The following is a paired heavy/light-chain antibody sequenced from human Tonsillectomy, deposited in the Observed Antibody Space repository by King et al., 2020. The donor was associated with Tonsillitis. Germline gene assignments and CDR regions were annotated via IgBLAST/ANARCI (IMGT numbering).Light chain of an antibody. CDR2: DSS. CDR1: SSNIGAGYD. Sequence: QSVLTQPPSVSGAPGQRVTISCTGSSSNIGAGYDVHWYQQFPGTAPKLLIYDSSNRPSGVPDRFSGSKSGTSASLAITGLQAEDEADYFCQSYDSSLSVVFGGGTKLTVL. V-gene: IGLV1-40*01. CDR3: QSYDSSLSVV. J-gene: IGLJ2*01.
Heavy chain of an antibody. Sequence: EVQLLESGGGLVQPGGSLRLSCAASGFTFTNYAMNWVRQAPGKGLEWVSSINNNRRSTDYADSVRGRFTISRDNSKNTLYLQMNDLRVDDTAVYFCAKAPTGGQFFMNWFDPWGQGTLVTVFS. D-gene: IGHD7-27*01. V-gene: IGHV3-23*01. J-gene: IGHJ5*02. CDR1: GFTFTNYA. CDR2: INNNRRST. CDR3: AKAPTGGQFFMNWFDP.